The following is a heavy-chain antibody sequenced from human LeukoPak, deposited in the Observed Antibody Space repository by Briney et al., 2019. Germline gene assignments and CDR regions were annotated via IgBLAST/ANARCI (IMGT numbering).Heavy chain of an antibody. V-gene: IGHV3-53*01. CDR2: IYSGGST. D-gene: IGHD3-10*01. CDR1: GSTVSSNY. CDR3: ARDRFHYYGSGRYHYYYYMDV. J-gene: IGHJ6*03. Sequence: GGSLRLSCAASGSTVSSNYMSWVRQAPGKGLEWVSVIYSGGSTYYADSVKGRFTISRDNSKNTLYLQMNSLRAEDTAVYYCARDRFHYYGSGRYHYYYYMDVWGKGTTVTISS.